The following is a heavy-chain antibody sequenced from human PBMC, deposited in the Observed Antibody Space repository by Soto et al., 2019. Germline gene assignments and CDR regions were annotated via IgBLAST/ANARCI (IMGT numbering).Heavy chain of an antibody. CDR2: MNPNSGNT. V-gene: IGHV1-8*01. CDR1: GYTFTSYD. CDR3: ARSPPNCSGGSCYSYWFDP. Sequence: QVQLVQSGAEVKKPGASVKVSCKASGYTFTSYDINWVRQATGQGLEWMGWMNPNSGNTGYAQKFKGRVTMTSNTSISTAYMELSSLRSEDTAVYYCARSPPNCSGGSCYSYWFDPWGQGTLVTVSS. J-gene: IGHJ5*02. D-gene: IGHD2-15*01.